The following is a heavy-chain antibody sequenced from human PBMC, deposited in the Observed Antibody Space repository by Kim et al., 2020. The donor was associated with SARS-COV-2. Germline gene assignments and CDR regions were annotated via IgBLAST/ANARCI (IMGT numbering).Heavy chain of an antibody. D-gene: IGHD2-15*01. CDR1: GGSFSGYY. CDR2: INHSGST. V-gene: IGHV4-34*01. CDR3: ARGGGGNDNWFDP. J-gene: IGHJ5*02. Sequence: SETLSLTCAVYGGSFSGYYWSWIRQPPGKGLEWIGEINHSGSTNYNPSLKSRVTISVDTSKNQFSLKLSSVTAADTAVYYCARGGGGNDNWFDPWGQGTL.